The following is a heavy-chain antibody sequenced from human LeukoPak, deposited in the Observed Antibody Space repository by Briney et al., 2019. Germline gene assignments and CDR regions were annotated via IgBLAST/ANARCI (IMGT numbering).Heavy chain of an antibody. CDR2: INHSGST. D-gene: IGHD5-18*01. V-gene: IGHV4-34*01. Sequence: PSETLSLTCAVSGGSFSGYYWSWIRQPPGKGLEWIGEINHSGSTNYNPSLKSRVTISVDTSKNQFSLKLSSVTAADTAVYYCARASGYSYVVYYMDVWGKGTTVTVSS. J-gene: IGHJ6*03. CDR1: GGSFSGYY. CDR3: ARASGYSYVVYYMDV.